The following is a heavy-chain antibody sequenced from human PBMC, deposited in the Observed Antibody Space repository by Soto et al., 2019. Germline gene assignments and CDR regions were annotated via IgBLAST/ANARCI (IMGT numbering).Heavy chain of an antibody. J-gene: IGHJ4*02. V-gene: IGHV3-23*01. CDR1: GFTFSTYA. CDR2: LSGSGGTT. Sequence: EVQLLESGGGLVQPGGSLRLSCSTSGFTFSTYAMNWVRQAPGKGLEWVSGLSGSGGTTYYADSVRGRFTISRDNSKNTLFLQMNSLRAEDTALYYCAKQRADYGSGSDPYYFDFWGQGTLVTVSS. CDR3: AKQRADYGSGSDPYYFDF. D-gene: IGHD3-10*01.